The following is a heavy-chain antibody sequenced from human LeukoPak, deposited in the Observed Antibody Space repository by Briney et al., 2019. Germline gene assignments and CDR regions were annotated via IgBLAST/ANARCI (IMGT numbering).Heavy chain of an antibody. CDR1: GFTFSSYG. Sequence: GGSLRLSCAASGFTFSSYGMHWVRQAPGKGLEWVAVIWYDGSNKYYADSVKGRFTISRDNSKNTLYLQMNSLRAEDTAVYYCASNCGGDCYPWDYFDYWGQGTLVTVSS. J-gene: IGHJ4*02. CDR2: IWYDGSNK. CDR3: ASNCGGDCYPWDYFDY. V-gene: IGHV3-33*01. D-gene: IGHD2-21*02.